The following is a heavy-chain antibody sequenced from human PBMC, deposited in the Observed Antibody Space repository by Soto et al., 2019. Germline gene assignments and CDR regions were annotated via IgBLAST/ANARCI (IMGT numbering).Heavy chain of an antibody. CDR3: ARDSKRITMVRGVPSYFDY. D-gene: IGHD3-10*01. V-gene: IGHV3-48*01. J-gene: IGHJ4*02. CDR2: ISSSSSTI. Sequence: SLRLSCAASGFTLSSYSMNWVRQAPGKGLEWVSYISSSSSTIYYADSVKGRFTISRDNAKNSLYLQMNSLRAEDTAVYYCARDSKRITMVRGVPSYFDYWGQGTLVTVSS. CDR1: GFTLSSYS.